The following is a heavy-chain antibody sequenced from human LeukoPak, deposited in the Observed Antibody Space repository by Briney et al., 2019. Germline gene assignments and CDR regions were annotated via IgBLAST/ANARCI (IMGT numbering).Heavy chain of an antibody. J-gene: IGHJ5*02. CDR1: GGSISSGGYS. D-gene: IGHD3-10*01. V-gene: IGHV4-30-2*01. CDR3: ARGGEVLWFGEKGVFDP. CDR2: IYHSGST. Sequence: PSETLSLTCAVAGGSISSGGYSWRWVRQPPGKGLEWIAYIYHSGSTYYHPSLKSRVTISVDRSKNQFSLKLSSVTAADTAVYYCARGGEVLWFGEKGVFDPWGQGTLVTVSS.